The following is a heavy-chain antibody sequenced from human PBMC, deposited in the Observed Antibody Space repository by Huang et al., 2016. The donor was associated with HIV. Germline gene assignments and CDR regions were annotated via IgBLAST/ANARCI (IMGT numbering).Heavy chain of an antibody. CDR3: ATKTAAMDI. D-gene: IGHD1-7*01. CDR1: TFRFGAYW. CDR2: IKQDEMEK. J-gene: IGHJ6*02. Sequence: VESGGRLVKPGGSIRLSCVGSTFRFGAYWMSWVRQSQGKGLEWVANIKQDEMEKYYVDSVKGRFNISRDNAKKVLFLEMNNVRVEDTATYYCATKTAAMDIWGQGTTVTVS. V-gene: IGHV3-7*01.